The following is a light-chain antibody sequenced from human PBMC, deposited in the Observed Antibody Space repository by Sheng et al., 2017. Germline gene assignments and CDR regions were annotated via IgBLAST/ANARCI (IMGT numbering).Light chain of an antibody. CDR1: QSVDVW. CDR2: QTS. J-gene: IGKJ2*01. Sequence: DIQMTQSPSTLSASVGDRVTITCRASQSVDVWLAWYQQKPGTVPKVLIYQTSILQSGVPSRFSGSGSGTEFTLTISSLQPDDFATYYCQQYHSFPYTFGQGTKLEI. CDR3: QQYHSFPYT. V-gene: IGKV1-5*03.